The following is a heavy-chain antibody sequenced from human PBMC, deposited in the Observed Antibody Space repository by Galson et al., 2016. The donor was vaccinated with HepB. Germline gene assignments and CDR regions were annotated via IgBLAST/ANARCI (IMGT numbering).Heavy chain of an antibody. CDR1: GFTFSSYA. D-gene: IGHD5-24*01. Sequence: SLRLSCAASGFTFSSYAMNWVRQAPGKGLEWVSAISGSGSSTYYADSVKGRFTISRDNAKNTLYLQMNSLRAEDTAVYYCARRMATITSFDYWGQGALVTVSS. CDR3: ARRMATITSFDY. CDR2: ISGSGSST. V-gene: IGHV3-23*01. J-gene: IGHJ4*02.